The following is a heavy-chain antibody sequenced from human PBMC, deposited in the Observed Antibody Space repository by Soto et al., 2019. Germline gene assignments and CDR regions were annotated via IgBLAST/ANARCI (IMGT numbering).Heavy chain of an antibody. V-gene: IGHV3-30*18. Sequence: GGSLRLSCAASGFTFSSYGMHWVRQAPGKGLEWVAVISYDGSNKYYADSVRGRFTISRDNSKNTLYLQMNSLRAEDTAVYYCAKTPKRTTSFGLYYYGMDVWGQGTTVTVSS. CDR3: AKTPKRTTSFGLYYYGMDV. J-gene: IGHJ6*02. CDR1: GFTFSSYG. D-gene: IGHD1-7*01. CDR2: ISYDGSNK.